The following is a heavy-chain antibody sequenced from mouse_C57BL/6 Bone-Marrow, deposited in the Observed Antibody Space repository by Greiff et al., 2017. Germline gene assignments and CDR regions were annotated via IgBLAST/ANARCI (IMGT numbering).Heavy chain of an antibody. J-gene: IGHJ1*03. V-gene: IGHV5-12*01. CDR2: ISNGGGST. Sequence: EVKLVESGGGLVQPGGSLKLSCAASGFTFSDYYMYWVRQTPEKRLEWVAYISNGGGSTYYPDTVKGRFTISRDNAKNTLYLQMSRLKSEDTAMYYCARQANWDWYFDVWGTGTTVTVSS. CDR1: GFTFSDYY. CDR3: ARQANWDWYFDV. D-gene: IGHD4-1*01.